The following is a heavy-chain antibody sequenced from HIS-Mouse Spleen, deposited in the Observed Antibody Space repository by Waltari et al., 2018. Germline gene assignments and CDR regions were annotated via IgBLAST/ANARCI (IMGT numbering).Heavy chain of an antibody. CDR2: ISGSGGST. D-gene: IGHD6-6*01. CDR3: AKVAYSIAARLDAFDI. Sequence: EVQLLESGGGLVQPGGSLRLSCAASGFTFSSYAMSWVRQAPGKGLEWVSAISGSGGSTYYADSVKGRFTISRDNSKNTLYLQMNSLRAEDTAVYYCAKVAYSIAARLDAFDIWGQGTMVTVSS. CDR1: GFTFSSYA. V-gene: IGHV3-23*01. J-gene: IGHJ3*02.